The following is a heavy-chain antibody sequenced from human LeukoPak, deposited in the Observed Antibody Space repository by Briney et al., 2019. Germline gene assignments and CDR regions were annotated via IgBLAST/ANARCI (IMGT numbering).Heavy chain of an antibody. J-gene: IGHJ5*02. CDR2: IYSGGST. D-gene: IGHD6-19*01. CDR1: GFTVSSNY. V-gene: IGHV3-53*01. CDR3: ARGGAVAGPLFDP. Sequence: PGGSLRLSCAASGFTVSSNYMSWVRQAPGKGLEWVSVIYSGGSTYYADSVKGRFTISRDNSKNTLYLQMNSLRAEDTAVYYCARGGAVAGPLFDPWGQGTLVTVSS.